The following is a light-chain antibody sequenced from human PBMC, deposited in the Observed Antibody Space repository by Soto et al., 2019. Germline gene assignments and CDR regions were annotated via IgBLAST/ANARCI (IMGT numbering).Light chain of an antibody. Sequence: QSVLTQPPSVTGAPGQRVTISCTGSHSDIGAGYGVHWYQQFPHSAPKLLIYDTTNRPSGVPDRFSGSRSGTSASLAITGLQAEDEADYYCSSYAGSNPVVFGGGTKLTVL. CDR3: SSYAGSNPVV. CDR2: DTT. CDR1: HSDIGAGYG. V-gene: IGLV1-40*01. J-gene: IGLJ2*01.